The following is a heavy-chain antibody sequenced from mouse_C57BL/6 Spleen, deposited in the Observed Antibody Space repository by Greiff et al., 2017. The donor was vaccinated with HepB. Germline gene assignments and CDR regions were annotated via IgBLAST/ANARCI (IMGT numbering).Heavy chain of an antibody. V-gene: IGHV1-47*01. CDR2: FHPYNDDT. Sequence: QVQLQQSGAELVKPGASVKMSCKASGYTFTTYPIEWMKQNHGKSLEWIGNFHPYNDDTKYNEKFKCKAKLTVEKSSRTVYLELSRLTSDDSSVYYCARGFYGSSLYYFDYWGQGTTLTVSS. J-gene: IGHJ2*01. CDR3: ARGFYGSSLYYFDY. D-gene: IGHD1-1*01. CDR1: GYTFTTYP.